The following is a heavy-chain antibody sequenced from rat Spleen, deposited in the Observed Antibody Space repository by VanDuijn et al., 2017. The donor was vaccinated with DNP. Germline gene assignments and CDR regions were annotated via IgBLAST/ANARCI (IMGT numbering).Heavy chain of an antibody. CDR1: GFTLSNYG. J-gene: IGHJ2*01. D-gene: IGHD4-4*01. Sequence: EVQVVESGGGVVQPGGSLKLSCAVSGFTLSNYGMHWIRQAPTKGLEWVASISPSGGNTYYRDSVKGRFTFSRDNAKNILYLQMDSLRSEDTATYYCATRVIRGSDYWGQGVMVTVSS. CDR3: ATRVIRGSDY. CDR2: ISPSGGNT. V-gene: IGHV5-19*01.